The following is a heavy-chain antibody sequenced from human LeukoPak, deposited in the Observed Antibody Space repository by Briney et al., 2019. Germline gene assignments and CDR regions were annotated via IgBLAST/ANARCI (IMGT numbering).Heavy chain of an antibody. CDR1: GYTLTELS. CDR3: ARAGYCSSTSCYTGYNWFDP. J-gene: IGHJ5*02. V-gene: IGHV1-24*01. Sequence: GASVKVSCKVSGYTLTELSMHWVRQAPGKGLEWMGGFDPEDGETIYAQKFQGRVTMTEDTSTDTAYMELSSLRSEDTAVYYCARAGYCSSTSCYTGYNWFDPWGQGTLVTVSS. CDR2: FDPEDGET. D-gene: IGHD2-2*02.